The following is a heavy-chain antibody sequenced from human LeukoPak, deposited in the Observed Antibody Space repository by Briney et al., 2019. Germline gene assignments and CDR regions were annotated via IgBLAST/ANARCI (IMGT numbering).Heavy chain of an antibody. CDR2: ISAYNGDT. Sequence: ASVKVSCKASGYTFTSHGISWVRQAPGQGLEWMGWISAYNGDTKYAHNFQGRVTLTTNTLTTTAYLELRSLTSDDTAVYYCARDGIAAAGKEKLWFDPWGQGTLVTVSS. D-gene: IGHD6-13*01. CDR1: GYTFTSHG. J-gene: IGHJ5*02. V-gene: IGHV1-18*01. CDR3: ARDGIAAAGKEKLWFDP.